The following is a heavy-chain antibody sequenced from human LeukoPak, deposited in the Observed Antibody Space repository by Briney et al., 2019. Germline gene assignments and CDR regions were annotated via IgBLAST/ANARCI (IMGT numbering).Heavy chain of an antibody. CDR1: GGSFSGYY. D-gene: IGHD6-13*01. CDR3: ARGFREYSSSWYASRTNWFDP. Sequence: SETLSLTCAVYGGSFSGYYWSWIRQPPGKGLEWIGEINHSGSTNYNPSLKSRVTISVDTSKNQFSLKLSSVTAADTAVNYCARGFREYSSSWYASRTNWFDPWGQGTLVTVSS. CDR2: INHSGST. V-gene: IGHV4-34*01. J-gene: IGHJ5*02.